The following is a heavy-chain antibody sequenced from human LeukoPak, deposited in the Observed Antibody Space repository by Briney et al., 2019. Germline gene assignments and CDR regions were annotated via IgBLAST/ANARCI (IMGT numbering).Heavy chain of an antibody. CDR2: IWYDGSNK. CDR1: GFTLSSYG. V-gene: IGHV3-33*01. D-gene: IGHD6-13*01. J-gene: IGHJ6*02. Sequence: GGSLRLSCAASGFTLSSYGIRWVRQAPGKGLEWVAVIWYDGSNKYYADSVKGRFTISRDNSKNTLYLQMNSLRAEDTAVYYCARMYYSSRDYYYYGMDFWGQGTTVTVSS. CDR3: ARMYYSSRDYYYYGMDF.